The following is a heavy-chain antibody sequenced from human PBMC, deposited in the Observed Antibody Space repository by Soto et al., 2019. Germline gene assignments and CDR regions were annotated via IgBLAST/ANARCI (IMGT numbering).Heavy chain of an antibody. CDR2: IFNYDDSQ. J-gene: IGHJ4*02. Sequence: GGSLRLSCAASGFDLSLYSIGWVRQAPGKGLEWVSFIFNYDDSQYYAESVKGRFAISRDNAKNFVYLQMNSFRAEDTAVYYCARSDSDSSGYWGQGTLVTVSS. CDR1: GFDLSLYS. D-gene: IGHD3-22*01. V-gene: IGHV3-21*01. CDR3: ARSDSDSSGY.